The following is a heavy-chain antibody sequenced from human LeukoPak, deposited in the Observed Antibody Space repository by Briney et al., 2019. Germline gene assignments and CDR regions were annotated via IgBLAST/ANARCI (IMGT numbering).Heavy chain of an antibody. Sequence: SETLSLTCTVSGGSISSSSYYWGWIRQPPGKGLEWIGEINHSGSTNYNPSLKSRVTISVDTSKNQFSLKLSSVTAADTAVYYCARGLKGLRYFDWLDYYFDYWGQGTLVTVSS. J-gene: IGHJ4*02. V-gene: IGHV4-39*07. D-gene: IGHD3-9*01. CDR2: INHSGST. CDR3: ARGLKGLRYFDWLDYYFDY. CDR1: GGSISSSSYY.